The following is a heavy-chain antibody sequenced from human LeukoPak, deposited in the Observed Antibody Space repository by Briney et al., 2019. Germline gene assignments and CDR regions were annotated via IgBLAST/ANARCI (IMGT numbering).Heavy chain of an antibody. CDR1: GFIFSNYD. CDR2: VRSSSSDI. J-gene: IGHJ6*02. CDR3: ASWITMVRGVIRGMDV. D-gene: IGHD3-10*01. V-gene: IGHV3-21*01. Sequence: GGSLRLSCAASGFIFSNYDMNWVRQAPGKGLEWVSFVRSSSSDIFYADSVKGRFTISRDDAQNSLYLQMNNLRVEDTAVYYCASWITMVRGVIRGMDVWGQGTTVTVSS.